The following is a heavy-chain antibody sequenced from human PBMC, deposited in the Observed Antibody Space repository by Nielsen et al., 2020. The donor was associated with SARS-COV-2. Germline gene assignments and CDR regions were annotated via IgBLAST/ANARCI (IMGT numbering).Heavy chain of an antibody. J-gene: IGHJ3*02. Sequence: GGSLRLSCAASGFTFSSYSMNWVRQAPGKGLEWVSYISTGSNIIYYADSVKGRFTISRDNAKKSLSLQMNSLRAEDTAVYYCARARGAHVITMIVVVDAFDIWGQGTMVTVSS. CDR2: ISTGSNII. CDR3: ARARGAHVITMIVVVDAFDI. CDR1: GFTFSSYS. V-gene: IGHV3-48*01. D-gene: IGHD3-22*01.